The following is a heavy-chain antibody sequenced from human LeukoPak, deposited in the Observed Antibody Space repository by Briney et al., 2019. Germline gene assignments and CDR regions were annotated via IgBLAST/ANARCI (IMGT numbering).Heavy chain of an antibody. CDR3: ARERAIVGVHFDY. D-gene: IGHD2-2*01. CDR1: GFTFSSYA. V-gene: IGHV3-23*01. J-gene: IGHJ4*02. CDR2: ISSNGGST. Sequence: GGSLRLSCAVSGFTFSSYAMTWARQAPGQGLDWISAISSNGGSTYYADSVKGRFTISRDNSKNTLYLQMNSLRAEDTAVYYCARERAIVGVHFDYWGQGTLVTVSS.